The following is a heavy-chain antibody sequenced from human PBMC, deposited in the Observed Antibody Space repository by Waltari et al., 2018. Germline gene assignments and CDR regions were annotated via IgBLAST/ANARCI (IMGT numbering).Heavy chain of an antibody. CDR3: AKGLYYYTTSGEWKAEYLQH. D-gene: IGHD3-10*01. V-gene: IGHV3-23*01. Sequence: EVQLSESGGGLVQPGGSRRLSCAASGVTFTSYALNWVRQTPGKGLAWVSAINERGSSTYYADSVKGRFTISRDNSKNTVYLQMNSLRAEDTALYYCAKGLYYYTTSGEWKAEYLQHWGQGTLVTVSS. CDR2: INERGSST. CDR1: GVTFTSYA. J-gene: IGHJ1*01.